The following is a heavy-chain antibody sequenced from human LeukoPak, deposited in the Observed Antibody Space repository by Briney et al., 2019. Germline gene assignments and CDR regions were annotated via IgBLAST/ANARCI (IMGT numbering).Heavy chain of an antibody. D-gene: IGHD1/OR15-1a*01. J-gene: IGHJ6*02. Sequence: GGSLRLSCAASGFTFSSYAMSWARQAPGKGLEWVSAISGSGGSTYYADSVKGRFTISRDNSKNTLYLQMNSLRAEDTAVYYCAKGTLRSNHYYYYYGTDVWGQGTTVTVSS. CDR3: AKGTLRSNHYYYYYGTDV. V-gene: IGHV3-23*01. CDR2: ISGSGGST. CDR1: GFTFSSYA.